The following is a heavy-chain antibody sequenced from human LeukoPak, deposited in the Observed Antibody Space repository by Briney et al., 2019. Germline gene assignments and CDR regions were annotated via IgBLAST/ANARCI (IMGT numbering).Heavy chain of an antibody. CDR1: GFTFSSYS. V-gene: IGHV3-21*01. J-gene: IGHJ3*02. CDR2: NSATSSCI. D-gene: IGHD6-19*01. CDR3: ARDKTEQWLVLEAFDI. Sequence: GGSLRLSCAVSGFTFSSYSMNWVRQTPGKGLEWVSSNSATSSCIYYADSARGRFTISRDNAKNSLYLQMNSLRAEDTAVYYCARDKTEQWLVLEAFDIWGQGTVVTVSS.